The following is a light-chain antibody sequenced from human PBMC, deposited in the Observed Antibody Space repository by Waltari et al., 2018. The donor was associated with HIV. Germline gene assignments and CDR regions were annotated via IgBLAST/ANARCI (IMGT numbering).Light chain of an antibody. Sequence: QSALTQPASVSGSPGQPLTISCSNDVGTFTYASWYQQHPGKAPKVIIYDVNNRPSGVSNRFSGSNSGMTASLTISGLRIEDEADYYCSSYTGHIALFGGGTKLTVL. CDR1: NDVGTFTY. V-gene: IGLV2-14*03. CDR3: SSYTGHIAL. CDR2: DVN. J-gene: IGLJ2*01.